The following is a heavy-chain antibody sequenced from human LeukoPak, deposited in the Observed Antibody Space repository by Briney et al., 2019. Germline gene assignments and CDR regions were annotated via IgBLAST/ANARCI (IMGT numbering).Heavy chain of an antibody. CDR3: AKAGPPDFWSGYYDY. Sequence: GGSLRLSCAASGFTFSSYNMNWVRQAPGKGLEWVSGISWNSGSIGYADSVKGRFTISRDNAKNSLYLQMNSLRAEDTALYYCAKAGPPDFWSGYYDYWGQGTLVTVSS. J-gene: IGHJ4*02. V-gene: IGHV3-9*01. CDR2: ISWNSGSI. CDR1: GFTFSSYN. D-gene: IGHD3-3*01.